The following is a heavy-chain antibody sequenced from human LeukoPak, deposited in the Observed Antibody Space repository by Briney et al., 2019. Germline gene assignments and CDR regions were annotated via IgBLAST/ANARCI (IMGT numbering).Heavy chain of an antibody. V-gene: IGHV1-69*05. J-gene: IGHJ4*02. CDR3: ARYYYDSSGYQGFFDY. CDR2: IIPIFGTA. CDR1: GGTFSSYA. Sequence: SVKVSCKASGGTFSSYAISWVRQAPGQGLEWMGGIIPIFGTANYAQKFQGRATITTDESTSTAYMELSSLRSEDTAVYYCARYYYDSSGYQGFFDYWGQGTLVTVSS. D-gene: IGHD3-22*01.